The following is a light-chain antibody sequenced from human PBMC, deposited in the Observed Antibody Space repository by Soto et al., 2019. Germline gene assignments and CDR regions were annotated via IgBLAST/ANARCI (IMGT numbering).Light chain of an antibody. J-gene: IGKJ4*01. CDR1: QSVNNY. CDR2: DSS. V-gene: IGKV3-11*01. CDR3: QQRTDWPT. Sequence: EVVLTQSPATLSLSPGERATLSCRASQSVNNYLAWYQHRPGQAPRLLIYDSSNRATGIPVRFSGSGSGTDFTLTISSLEPEDFAVYYCQQRTDWPTFGGGTKVESK.